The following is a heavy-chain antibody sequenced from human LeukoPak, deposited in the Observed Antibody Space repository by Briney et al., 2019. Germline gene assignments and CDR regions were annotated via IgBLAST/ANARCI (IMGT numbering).Heavy chain of an antibody. J-gene: IGHJ4*02. CDR2: IWYDGSNK. Sequence: PGGSLRLSCAASGFTFSSYGMHWVRQAPGKGLEWVAVIWYDGSNKYYADSVKGRFTISRDNSKNTLYLQMNSLRAEDTAVYYCARDGVRDYGDYVEWGSYFDYWGQGTLVTVSS. CDR1: GFTFSSYG. D-gene: IGHD4-17*01. V-gene: IGHV3-33*01. CDR3: ARDGVRDYGDYVEWGSYFDY.